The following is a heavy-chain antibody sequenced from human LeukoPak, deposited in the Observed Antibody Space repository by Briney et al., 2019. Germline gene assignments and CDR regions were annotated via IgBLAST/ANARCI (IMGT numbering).Heavy chain of an antibody. CDR2: ISSSSSTI. CDR3: ARDRRYFDY. Sequence: GGSLRLSCAASGFTFSSYSMNWVRQAPGKGLEWVSYISSSSSTIYYADSVKGRFTISRDNAKNSLYLQMNSLRAEDTAVYYCARDRRYFDYWGQGTLVTVSS. J-gene: IGHJ4*02. V-gene: IGHV3-48*04. CDR1: GFTFSSYS.